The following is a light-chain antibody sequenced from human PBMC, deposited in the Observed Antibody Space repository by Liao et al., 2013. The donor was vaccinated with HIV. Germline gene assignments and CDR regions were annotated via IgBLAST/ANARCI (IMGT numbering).Light chain of an antibody. J-gene: IGLJ3*02. CDR1: KLGDQY. CDR2: QDT. V-gene: IGLV3-1*01. Sequence: SYELTQPPSVSVSPGQTASITCSGDKLGDQYACWYQLKPGQSPVLVIHQDTKRPSGIPERFSGSSSGNTATLTIRGAQVEDEADYYCYSATDNWVFGGGTRLTVL. CDR3: YSATDNWV.